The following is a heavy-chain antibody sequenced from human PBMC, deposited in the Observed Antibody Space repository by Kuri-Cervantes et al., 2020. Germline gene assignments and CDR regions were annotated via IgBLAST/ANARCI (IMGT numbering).Heavy chain of an antibody. CDR1: GYSISSGYY. J-gene: IGHJ4*02. CDR3: ARHAGFGELSLDY. V-gene: IGHV4-38-2*01. CDR2: IYHSGST. Sequence: SETLSLTCAVSGYSISSGYYWGWIRQPPGKGLEWIGSIYHSGSTYYNPSLKSRVTISVDTSKNQFSLKLSSVTAADTAVYYCARHAGFGELSLDYWGQGTLVTVSS. D-gene: IGHD3-10*01.